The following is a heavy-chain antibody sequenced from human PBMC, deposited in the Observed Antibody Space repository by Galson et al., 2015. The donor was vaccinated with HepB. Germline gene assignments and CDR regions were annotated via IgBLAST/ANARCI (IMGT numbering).Heavy chain of an antibody. CDR1: GGSFSGYY. J-gene: IGHJ5*02. CDR2: INHSGST. CDR3: ARAPRIAVAGTFDP. V-gene: IGHV4-34*01. D-gene: IGHD6-19*01. Sequence: SETLSLTCAVYGGSFSGYYWSWIRQPPGKGLEWIGEINHSGSTNYNPSLKSRVTISVDTSKNQFSLKLSSVTAADTAVYYCARAPRIAVAGTFDPWGQGTLVTVVS.